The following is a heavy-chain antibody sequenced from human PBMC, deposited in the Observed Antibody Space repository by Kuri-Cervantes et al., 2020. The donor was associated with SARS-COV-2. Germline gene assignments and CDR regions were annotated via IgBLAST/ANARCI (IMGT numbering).Heavy chain of an antibody. Sequence: SETLSLTCTVSGGSISSGGYYWSWIRQPPGKGLEWIGYIYHSGSTYYNPSLKSRVTMSVDTSKNQFSLKLSSVTAADTAVYYCARPYGDDLNWYFDLWGRGTLVTVSS. J-gene: IGHJ2*01. D-gene: IGHD4-17*01. CDR2: IYHSGST. CDR1: GGSISSGGYY. V-gene: IGHV4-30-2*01. CDR3: ARPYGDDLNWYFDL.